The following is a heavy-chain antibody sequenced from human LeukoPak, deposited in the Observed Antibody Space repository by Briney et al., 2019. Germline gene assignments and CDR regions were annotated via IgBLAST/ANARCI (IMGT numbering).Heavy chain of an antibody. CDR1: GDILSSNSAA. V-gene: IGHV6-1*01. J-gene: IGHJ5*02. D-gene: IGHD6-13*01. Sequence: SQTLSVTCAISGDILSSNSAAWHWLRQSPSRGLEWLGSTYYRSKWYNDYAVSVKSRITINPDTSKNQFSLQLNSVTPEDTAVYYCARGRDTGYSSSWYVWFDPWGQGTLVTVSS. CDR3: ARGRDTGYSSSWYVWFDP. CDR2: TYYRSKWYN.